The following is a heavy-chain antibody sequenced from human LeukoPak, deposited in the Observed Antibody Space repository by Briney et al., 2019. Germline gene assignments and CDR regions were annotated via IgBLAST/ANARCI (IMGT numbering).Heavy chain of an antibody. J-gene: IGHJ4*02. CDR2: INTTGGST. CDR3: AKDWTTVVTPKGYYFDS. Sequence: GGSLRLSCAASGFSFNNYAMSWVRQAPRRGLEWVSAINTTGGSTYYADSVKGRFTISRDNSKNTLSLQMDSLRVEDTAVYYCAKDWTTVVTPKGYYFDSWGQGTLVTVSS. D-gene: IGHD4-23*01. V-gene: IGHV3-23*01. CDR1: GFSFNNYA.